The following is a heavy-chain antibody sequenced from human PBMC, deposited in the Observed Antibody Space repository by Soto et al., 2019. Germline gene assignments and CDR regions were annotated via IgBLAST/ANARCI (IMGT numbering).Heavy chain of an antibody. CDR3: AIDLWWYTH. CDR2: ISGGGSGA. D-gene: IGHD2-15*01. CDR1: GFTFSDHA. Sequence: EVQLLESGGGLVQPGGSLRLSCTASGFTFSDHAMTWVRQAPGKGLEWVSGISGGGSGAYYADSVKGRFTVSRANSKNTLFLQMDSLRAKDTAVYYCAIDLWWYTHWGQGTLVTVSS. J-gene: IGHJ4*02. V-gene: IGHV3-23*01.